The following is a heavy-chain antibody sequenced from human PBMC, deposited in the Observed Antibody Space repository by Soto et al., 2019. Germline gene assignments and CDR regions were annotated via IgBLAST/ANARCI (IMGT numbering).Heavy chain of an antibody. CDR1: GFTFRNFD. Sequence: GGSLRLSCAASGFTFRNFDMSWVRQAPGKGLEWVSAISASGGSTYYADSVNGRFTISRDNSKNILFLQMNSLRADDTAVYYCAKDRGLGARDFDYWGQGTLVTVSS. J-gene: IGHJ4*02. V-gene: IGHV3-23*01. CDR3: AKDRGLGARDFDY. CDR2: ISASGGST. D-gene: IGHD3-16*01.